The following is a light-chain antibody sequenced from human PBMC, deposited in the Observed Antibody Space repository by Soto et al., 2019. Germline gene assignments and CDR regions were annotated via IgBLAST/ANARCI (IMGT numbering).Light chain of an antibody. CDR1: QGISSY. CDR2: AAS. CDR3: QQLNSYPRLT. J-gene: IGKJ4*01. Sequence: ASVGDRVTITCRASQGISSYLAWYQQKPGKAPKLLIYAASTLQSGVPSRFSGSGSGTEFTLTISSLQPEDFATYYCQQLNSYPRLTFGGGTKVDIK. V-gene: IGKV1-9*01.